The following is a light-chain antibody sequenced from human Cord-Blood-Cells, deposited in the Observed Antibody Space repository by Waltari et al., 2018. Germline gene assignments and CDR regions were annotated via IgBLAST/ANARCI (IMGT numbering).Light chain of an antibody. CDR2: AAS. Sequence: AIQITQSPSSLSASVGDRVHITCRASQGIRNDLGWYQQKPGKAPKLLIYAASSLQSGVPSRFSGSGSGTDFTLTISSLQPEDFATYYCLQDYNYPYSFGQGTKLEIK. V-gene: IGKV1-6*01. CDR1: QGIRND. CDR3: LQDYNYPYS. J-gene: IGKJ2*03.